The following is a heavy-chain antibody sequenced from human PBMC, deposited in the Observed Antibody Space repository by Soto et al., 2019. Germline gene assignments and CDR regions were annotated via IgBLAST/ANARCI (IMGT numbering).Heavy chain of an antibody. V-gene: IGHV4-4*02. Sequence: SETLSLTCAVSGGSISSNDWWTWVRQPPGKGLEWIAEVFHSGRANYNPSLKSRVTISVDKSKNQFSLELSSVTAADTAVYYCARAHYGDYGYGMDVWGQGTTVTVSS. CDR1: GGSISSNDW. J-gene: IGHJ6*02. D-gene: IGHD4-17*01. CDR2: VFHSGRA. CDR3: ARAHYGDYGYGMDV.